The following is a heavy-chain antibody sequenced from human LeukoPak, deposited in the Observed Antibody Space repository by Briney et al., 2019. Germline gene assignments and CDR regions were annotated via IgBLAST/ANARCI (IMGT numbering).Heavy chain of an antibody. CDR2: INPNSGGT. D-gene: IGHD1-26*01. V-gene: IGHV1-2*02. Sequence: ASVKVSCKASGYTFTGYYMHWVRQAPGQGLEGMGWINPNSGGTNYAQKFQGRATMTRDTSISTAYMELSRLRSDDTAVYYCARISRVGATGHYYYYMDVWGKGTTVTVSS. CDR3: ARISRVGATGHYYYYMDV. CDR1: GYTFTGYY. J-gene: IGHJ6*03.